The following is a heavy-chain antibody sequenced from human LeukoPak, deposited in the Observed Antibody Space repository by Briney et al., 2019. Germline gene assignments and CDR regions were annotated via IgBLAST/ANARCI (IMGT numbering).Heavy chain of an antibody. V-gene: IGHV3-21*01. CDR2: ISSSSDYI. CDR3: ARDDYGSGSWNDY. J-gene: IGHJ4*02. Sequence: PGGSLRLSCAASGSTSSSYSMNWVRQAPGKGLEWVSSISSSSDYIYYADSVKGRFTISRDNAKNSLYLQMNSLRAEDTAVYYCARDDYGSGSWNDYWGQGTLVTVSS. D-gene: IGHD3-10*01. CDR1: GSTSSSYS.